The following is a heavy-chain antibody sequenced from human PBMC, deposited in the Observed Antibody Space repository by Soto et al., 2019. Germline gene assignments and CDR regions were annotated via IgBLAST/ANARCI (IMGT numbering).Heavy chain of an antibody. Sequence: EVQLVESGGGLVQPGGSLRLSCAASGFTFSSYAMHWVRQAPGKGLEYVSAISSNGGSTYYANSVKGRFTISRDNSKNTLYLQMGSLRAEDMAVYYCARADYYYGSGSYYMDYWGQGTLVTVSS. V-gene: IGHV3-64*01. D-gene: IGHD3-10*01. CDR1: GFTFSSYA. J-gene: IGHJ4*02. CDR3: ARADYYYGSGSYYMDY. CDR2: ISSNGGST.